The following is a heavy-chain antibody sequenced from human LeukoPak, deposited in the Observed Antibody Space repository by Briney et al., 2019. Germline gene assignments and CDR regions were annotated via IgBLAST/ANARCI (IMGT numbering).Heavy chain of an antibody. V-gene: IGHV3-53*01. Sequence: GGSLRLSCAASGFTVSNNYMSWVRQAPGKGLEWVSVIYSGGGTYYADSVKGRFTISRDNSKNTLYLQMDSLRAEDTALYYCAKGSGINHYHWIDPWGQGTLVTVSS. D-gene: IGHD1-14*01. J-gene: IGHJ5*02. CDR3: AKGSGINHYHWIDP. CDR1: GFTVSNNY. CDR2: IYSGGGT.